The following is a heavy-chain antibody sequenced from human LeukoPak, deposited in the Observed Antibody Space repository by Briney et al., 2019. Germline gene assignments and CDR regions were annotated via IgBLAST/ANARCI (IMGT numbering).Heavy chain of an antibody. CDR1: GFTFSSYA. J-gene: IGHJ3*02. CDR2: ISYDGSNK. D-gene: IGHD7-27*01. V-gene: IGHV3-30-3*01. Sequence: GGSLRLSCAASGFTFSSYAMHWVRQAPGKGLEWVAVISYDGSNKYYADSVKGRSTISRDNSKNTLYLQMNSLRAEDTAVYYCAREFSGWGSYAFDIWGQGTMVTVSS. CDR3: AREFSGWGSYAFDI.